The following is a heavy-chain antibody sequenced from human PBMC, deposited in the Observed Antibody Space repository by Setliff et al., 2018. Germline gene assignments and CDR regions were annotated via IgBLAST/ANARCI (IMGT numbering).Heavy chain of an antibody. CDR2: IYYSGST. V-gene: IGHV4-31*03. CDR3: ARMSGFLYMDV. Sequence: KTSETLSLTCTVSGGSISSGGYYWSWIRQHPGKGLEWIGYIYYSGSTYYNPSLKSRVTISVDTSKSQFFLKLNSVTAADTAVYYCARMSGFLYMDVWGKGTPVTVSS. CDR1: GGSISSGGYY. D-gene: IGHD3-3*01. J-gene: IGHJ6*03.